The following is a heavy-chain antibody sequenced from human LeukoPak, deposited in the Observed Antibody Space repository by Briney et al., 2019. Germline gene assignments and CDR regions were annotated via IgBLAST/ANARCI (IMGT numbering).Heavy chain of an antibody. CDR1: GYTFTGYY. D-gene: IGHD5/OR15-5a*01. V-gene: IGHV1-2*02. CDR3: ARGIYPQSYFDY. Sequence: ASVKVSCKASGYTFTGYYMHWVRQASRQGLEWMGWINPNSGGTKYAQKFQGRVTLTRDTSISTAYMELSRLRSDDTAVYYCARGIYPQSYFDYWGQGTLVTVSS. J-gene: IGHJ4*02. CDR2: INPNSGGT.